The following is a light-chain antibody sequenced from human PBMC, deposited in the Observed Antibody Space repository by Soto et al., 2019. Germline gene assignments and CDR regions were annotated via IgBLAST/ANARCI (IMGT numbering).Light chain of an antibody. CDR3: HQYYSYPKT. J-gene: IGKJ1*01. V-gene: IGKV1-5*03. CDR2: KAS. Sequence: DIQRTHSPSTLCGSLGDIVTITFRASETIRSWLAWYQQKPGKGPKLLIYKASSLESGVPSRFSGSGSGTEFTLTISSLQPDDFATYFCHQYYSYPKTFGQGTKVDIK. CDR1: ETIRSW.